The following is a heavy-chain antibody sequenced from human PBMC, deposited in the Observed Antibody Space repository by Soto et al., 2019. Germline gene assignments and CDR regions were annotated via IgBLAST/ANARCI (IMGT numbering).Heavy chain of an antibody. J-gene: IGHJ2*01. CDR3: TRDRYYGWYFDL. D-gene: IGHD3-10*01. V-gene: IGHV4-59*01. Sequence: QVQLQESGPGLVKPSETLSLTCTVSGGSISSYYWSWIRQPPGKGLEWVGYIYYSGSTYYNPSLKRRVTISVDTSNNQFSLKLSSVTAADTAVYYCTRDRYYGWYFDLWGRGTLVTVSS. CDR1: GGSISSYY. CDR2: IYYSGST.